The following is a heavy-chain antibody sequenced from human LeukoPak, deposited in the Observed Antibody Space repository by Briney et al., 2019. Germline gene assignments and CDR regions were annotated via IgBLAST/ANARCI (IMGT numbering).Heavy chain of an antibody. V-gene: IGHV3-23*01. CDR2: ISGNGGST. Sequence: GGSLRLSCAASGFTFSSYAMSWVRQAPGKGLEWVSGISGNGGSTFYADSVKGRFTISRDSYKNTVFLQMNSLRAEDTAIYYCAKTQQLVRAEYFHHWGQGTLVTVSS. CDR3: AKTQQLVRAEYFHH. CDR1: GFTFSSYA. J-gene: IGHJ1*01. D-gene: IGHD6-13*01.